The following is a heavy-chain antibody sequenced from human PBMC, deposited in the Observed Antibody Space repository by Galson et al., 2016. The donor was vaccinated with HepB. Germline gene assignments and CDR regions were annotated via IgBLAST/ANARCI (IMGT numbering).Heavy chain of an antibody. D-gene: IGHD6-13*01. CDR1: GFTFSSYT. CDR2: ISYDGSNK. Sequence: SLRLSCAGSGFTFSSYTFHWVRQAPGKGLEWMSVISYDGSNKQYADSVKGRFTISRDNSKNTLYLQMNSLRAADTALYYCARGRAAGLDYWGQGTLVSVSS. CDR3: ARGRAAGLDY. J-gene: IGHJ4*02. V-gene: IGHV3-30-3*01.